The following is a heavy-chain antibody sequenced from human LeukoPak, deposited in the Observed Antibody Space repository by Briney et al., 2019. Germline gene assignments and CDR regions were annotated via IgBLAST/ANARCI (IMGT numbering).Heavy chain of an antibody. CDR1: GGTFSSYA. V-gene: IGHV1-69*04. Sequence: ASVKVSCKASGGTFSSYAISWVRQAPGQGLEWMGRIIPIFGIANYAQKFQGRVTITAGKSTSTAYMELSSLRSEDTAVYYCARALGSGSYSGYDAFDTWGQGTMVTVSS. CDR2: IIPIFGIA. D-gene: IGHD1-26*01. J-gene: IGHJ3*02. CDR3: ARALGSGSYSGYDAFDT.